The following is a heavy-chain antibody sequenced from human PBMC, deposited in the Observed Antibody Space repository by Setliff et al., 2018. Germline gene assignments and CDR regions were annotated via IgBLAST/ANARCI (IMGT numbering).Heavy chain of an antibody. V-gene: IGHV3-48*01. CDR2: ISSSSSTI. J-gene: IGHJ4*02. CDR1: GFTFSSYS. D-gene: IGHD1-26*01. CDR3: ARGSVGSGSYLDRFDY. Sequence: PGGSLRLSCAASGFTFSSYSMNWVRQAPGKGLEWVSYISSSSSTIYYADSVKGRFTISRDNAKNSLYLQMNSLRAEDTAVYYCARGSVGSGSYLDRFDYWGQGTLVTVSS.